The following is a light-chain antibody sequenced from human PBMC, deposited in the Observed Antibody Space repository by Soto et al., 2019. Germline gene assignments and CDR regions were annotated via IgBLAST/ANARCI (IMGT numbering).Light chain of an antibody. Sequence: EIVLTQAPGTLSLSPGERATLSCRASQSVSSIYLAWYQQKPCQAPRLLIYGASSRTTGIPDRFSGSGSGTDFTLTIIRLEPEDVAVYYCEQYGSSPLVAFGGGTKVEI. V-gene: IGKV3-20*01. CDR3: EQYGSSPLVA. CDR2: GAS. CDR1: QSVSSIY. J-gene: IGKJ4*01.